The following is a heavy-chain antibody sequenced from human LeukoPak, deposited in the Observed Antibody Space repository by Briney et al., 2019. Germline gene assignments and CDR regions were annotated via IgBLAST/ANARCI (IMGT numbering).Heavy chain of an antibody. CDR1: GFTFDDYG. J-gene: IGHJ5*02. D-gene: IGHD6-13*01. CDR2: INWNGGST. CDR3: ARDGRRFSAGRSWFDP. Sequence: LAGGSLRLSCAASGFTFDDYGMSWVRQAPGKGLEWVSGINWNGGSTGYADSVKGRFTISRDNAKNSLYLQMNSLRAEDTALYYCARDGRRFSAGRSWFDPWGQGTLVTVSS. V-gene: IGHV3-20*04.